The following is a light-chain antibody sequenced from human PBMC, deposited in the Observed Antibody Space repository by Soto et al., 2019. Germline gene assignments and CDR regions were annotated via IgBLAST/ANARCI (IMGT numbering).Light chain of an antibody. CDR2: ENN. V-gene: IGLV1-51*02. J-gene: IGLJ1*01. CDR3: QSYDSSLSGYV. CDR1: SSNIGNNY. Sequence: QSVLTQPPSVSAAPGQKVTISCSGSSSNIGNNYVTWYQHLPRTAPKLLIYENNKRPSGIPDRFSGSKSGTSASLAITGLQAEDEADYYCQSYDSSLSGYVFGTGTKVTVL.